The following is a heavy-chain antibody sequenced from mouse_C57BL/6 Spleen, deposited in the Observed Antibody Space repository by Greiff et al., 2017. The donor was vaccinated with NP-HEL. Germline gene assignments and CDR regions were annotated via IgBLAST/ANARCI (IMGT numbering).Heavy chain of an antibody. CDR3: ARKDGKSAMDY. CDR2: IWSGGST. Sequence: QVHVKQSGPGLVQPSQSLSITCTVSGFSLTSYGVHWVRQSPGKGLEWLGVIWSGGSTDYNAAFISRLSISKDNSKSQVFFKMNSLKADDTAIYYCARKDGKSAMDYWGQGTSVTVAS. D-gene: IGHD2-1*01. V-gene: IGHV2-2*01. J-gene: IGHJ4*01. CDR1: GFSLTSYG.